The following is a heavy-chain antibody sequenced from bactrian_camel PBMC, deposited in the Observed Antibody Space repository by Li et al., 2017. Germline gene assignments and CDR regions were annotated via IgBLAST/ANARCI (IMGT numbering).Heavy chain of an antibody. CDR1: GFAFDSD. CDR2: ISSDGRT. CDR3: ATYGFPFSVAFGY. J-gene: IGHJ6*01. D-gene: IGHD3*01. V-gene: IGHV3S55*01. Sequence: VQLVESGGGSVQAGGSLRLSCTASGFAFDSDMGWFRLAPGNECELVSTISSDGRTYYSDSVKGRFTISRDNANNTMYLQMNSLKSEDTALYYCATYGFPFSVAFGYWGQGTQVTVS.